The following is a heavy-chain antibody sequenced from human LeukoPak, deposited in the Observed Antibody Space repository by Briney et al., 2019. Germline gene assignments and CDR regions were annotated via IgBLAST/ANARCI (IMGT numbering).Heavy chain of an antibody. Sequence: GASVKVSCKASGGTFSSYAISWVRQAPGQGLEWMGWISTYNGNTNYAQKLQGRLSMTTDTSTNTAYMELRSLRSDDTAVYYCAMSLIYGDSRPFDYWGQGTLVTVSS. D-gene: IGHD4-17*01. CDR3: AMSLIYGDSRPFDY. CDR1: GGTFSSYA. J-gene: IGHJ4*02. CDR2: ISTYNGNT. V-gene: IGHV1-18*01.